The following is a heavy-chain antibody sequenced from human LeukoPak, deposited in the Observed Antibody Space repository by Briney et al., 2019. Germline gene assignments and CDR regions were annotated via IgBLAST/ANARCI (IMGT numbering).Heavy chain of an antibody. CDR3: ARGAPRNKYCSSTSCYRHWYFDL. CDR1: GYSISSGYY. V-gene: IGHV4-38-2*01. Sequence: SEILSLTCAVSGYSISSGYYWGWIRQPPGKGLEWIESINHSGSTYYNPSLKSPVTISVDTSKNQFSLKLSSVTAADTAVYYCARGAPRNKYCSSTSCYRHWYFDLWGRGTLVTVSS. D-gene: IGHD2-2*01. CDR2: INHSGST. J-gene: IGHJ2*01.